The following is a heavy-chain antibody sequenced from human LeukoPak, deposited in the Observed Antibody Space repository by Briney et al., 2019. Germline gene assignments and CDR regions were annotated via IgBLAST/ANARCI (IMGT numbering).Heavy chain of an antibody. CDR3: AKHRGRDGGYPFDY. D-gene: IGHD5-12*01. J-gene: IGHJ4*02. V-gene: IGHV3-23*01. Sequence: GGSLRPSCAISGFIFSSFAMSWVRQSPGQGLEWVSVISGSGGSTNYAETVKGRFTISRDNSKNTLYLQMNSLRVEDTAVYYCAKHRGRDGGYPFDYWGQGTLVTVSS. CDR1: GFIFSSFA. CDR2: ISGSGGST.